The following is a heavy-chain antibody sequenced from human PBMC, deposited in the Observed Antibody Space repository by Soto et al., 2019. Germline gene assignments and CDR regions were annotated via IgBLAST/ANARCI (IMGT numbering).Heavy chain of an antibody. Sequence: QVQLVQSGAEVKKPGASVKVSCKASGYTFTGYYMHWVRQAPGQGLEWMGWINPNSGGTNYAQKCQGWVTMTRDTSISTAYMELSRLRSDDTAVYYCARDRGADYYYGMDVWGQGTTVTVSS. CDR3: ARDRGADYYYGMDV. CDR2: INPNSGGT. D-gene: IGHD4-17*01. CDR1: GYTFTGYY. J-gene: IGHJ6*02. V-gene: IGHV1-2*04.